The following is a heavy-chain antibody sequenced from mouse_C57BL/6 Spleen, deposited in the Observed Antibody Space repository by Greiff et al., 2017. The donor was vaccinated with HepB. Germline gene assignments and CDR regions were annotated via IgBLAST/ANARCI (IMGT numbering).Heavy chain of an antibody. V-gene: IGHV1-15*01. J-gene: IGHJ1*03. CDR2: IDPETGGT. CDR1: GYTFTDYE. Sequence: QVHVKQSGAELVRPGASVTLSCKASGYTFTDYEMHWVKQTPVHGLEWIGAIDPETGGTAYNQKFKGKAILTADKSSSTAYMELRSLTSEDSAVYYCTRLGGYFDVWGTGTTVTVSS. D-gene: IGHD4-1*01. CDR3: TRLGGYFDV.